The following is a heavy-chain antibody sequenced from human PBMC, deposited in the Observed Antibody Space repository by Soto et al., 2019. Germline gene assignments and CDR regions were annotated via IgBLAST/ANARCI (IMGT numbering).Heavy chain of an antibody. V-gene: IGHV1-3*01. CDR2: INVGNGNT. CDR1: GYTFTSYG. CDR3: GRTYCSSTSCYSIDY. Sequence: QVQLVQSGVEVKKPGASVKVSCKASGYTFTSYGMHWVRQAPGQRLEWMGWINVGNGNTEYSQKFKGRVTIARETSVSTGYMELSSLRSEDTAIYYCGRTYCSSTSCYSIDYWGQGTLVTVSS. J-gene: IGHJ4*02. D-gene: IGHD2-2*01.